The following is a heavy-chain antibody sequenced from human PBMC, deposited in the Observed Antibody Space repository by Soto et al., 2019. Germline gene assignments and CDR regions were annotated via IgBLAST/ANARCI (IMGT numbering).Heavy chain of an antibody. CDR3: ATVRDSFGLDV. V-gene: IGHV4-31*03. J-gene: IGHJ6*02. CDR2: IHYRGST. CDR1: GGSITGAYY. D-gene: IGHD2-15*01. Sequence: PSETLSLTCNVSGGSITGAYYWNWIRQHPGKGLEWIGSIHYRGSTYYNPSLKTRITISLDRSNNQFSLKLSSLTAADTAVYYCATVRDSFGLDVWGQGTTVTVSS.